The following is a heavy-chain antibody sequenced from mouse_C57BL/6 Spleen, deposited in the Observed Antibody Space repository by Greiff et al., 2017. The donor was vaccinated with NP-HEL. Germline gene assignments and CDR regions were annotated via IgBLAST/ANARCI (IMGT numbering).Heavy chain of an antibody. CDR3: ASNYYGSSYWYFDD. CDR2: IWSGGST. CDR1: GFSLTSYG. V-gene: IGHV2-2*01. Sequence: QVQLQQSGPGLVQPSQSLSITCTVSGFSLTSYGVHWVRQSPGKGLDWLGVIWSGGSTDYNAAFISRLSISKDNSKSQVFFKMNSLQADDTAIYYCASNYYGSSYWYFDDWGTGTTVTVSS. J-gene: IGHJ1*03. D-gene: IGHD1-1*01.